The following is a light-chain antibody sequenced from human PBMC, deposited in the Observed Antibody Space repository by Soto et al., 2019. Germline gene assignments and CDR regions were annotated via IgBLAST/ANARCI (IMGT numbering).Light chain of an antibody. CDR3: ATWDDSLNDYV. V-gene: IGLV1-44*01. Sequence: QSVLTQPPSASGTPGQRVTISCSGSSSNIGTYTVDWYQQVPGTAPKLLIFKNNQRPSGVPDRFSGSKSGSSASLAISGLRSGDEADYYCATWDDSLNDYVFATGTKLTVL. CDR2: KNN. CDR1: SSNIGTYT. J-gene: IGLJ1*01.